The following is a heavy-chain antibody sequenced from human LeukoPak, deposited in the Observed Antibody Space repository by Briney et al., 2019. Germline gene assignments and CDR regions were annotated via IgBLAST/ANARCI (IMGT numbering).Heavy chain of an antibody. J-gene: IGHJ4*02. CDR1: GGSFSGYY. V-gene: IGHV4-34*03. Sequence: SETLSLTCAVYGGSFSGYYWSWIRQPPGKGLEWIGEIYHSGSTNYNPSLKSRVTISVDKSKNQFSLKLSSVTAADTAVYYCSRGGGAYSSGYSNWGQGTLVTVST. CDR3: SRGGGAYSSGYSN. CDR2: IYHSGST. D-gene: IGHD3-22*01.